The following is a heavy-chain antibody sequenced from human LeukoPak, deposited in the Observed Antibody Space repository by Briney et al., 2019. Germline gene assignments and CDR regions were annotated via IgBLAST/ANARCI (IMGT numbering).Heavy chain of an antibody. CDR1: GGSISSYY. V-gene: IGHV4-59*12. D-gene: IGHD1-26*01. Sequence: PSETLSLTCTVSGGSISSYYWSWIRQPPGKGLEWIGYIYYSGSTNYNPSLKSRVTMSVDTSKNQFSLKLSSVTAADTAVYYCARVDWGVGATLGLDAFDIWGQGTMVTVSS. CDR2: IYYSGST. J-gene: IGHJ3*02. CDR3: ARVDWGVGATLGLDAFDI.